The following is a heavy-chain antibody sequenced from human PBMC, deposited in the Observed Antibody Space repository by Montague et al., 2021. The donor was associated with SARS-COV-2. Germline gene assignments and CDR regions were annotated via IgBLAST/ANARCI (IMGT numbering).Heavy chain of an antibody. CDR3: VREKAGGLRNVFDI. V-gene: IGHV4-38-2*02. J-gene: IGHJ3*02. CDR2: IYYSGTT. Sequence: SETLSLTCTVSGFSIGSGDYWGWIRQPPWKGLEWIGSIYYSGTTXXNPXXXSRLTMSIDTSTNQFSLRLTSVTAADTAVFFCVREKAGGLRNVFDIWGQGTTVTVSS. CDR1: GFSIGSGDY.